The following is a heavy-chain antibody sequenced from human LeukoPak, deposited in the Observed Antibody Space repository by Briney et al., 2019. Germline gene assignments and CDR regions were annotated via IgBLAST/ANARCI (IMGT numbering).Heavy chain of an antibody. CDR3: AKDQHGDLYLSDAFDI. Sequence: SGTLSLTCAVSGGSIISRNWWSWVRQAPGKGLEWIGEISHSGSTNYNPSLKSRVTLSVDKSKNQFSLKLSSVTAADTAVYYCAKDQHGDLYLSDAFDIWGQGTMVTVSS. D-gene: IGHD4-17*01. CDR1: GGSIISRNW. J-gene: IGHJ3*02. V-gene: IGHV4-4*02. CDR2: ISHSGST.